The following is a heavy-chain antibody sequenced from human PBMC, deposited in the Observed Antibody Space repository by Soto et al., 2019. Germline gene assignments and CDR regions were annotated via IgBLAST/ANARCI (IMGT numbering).Heavy chain of an antibody. J-gene: IGHJ4*02. CDR2: IYYSGST. CDR3: AREYPYDSSGYFSSYFDY. V-gene: IGHV4-30-4*01. D-gene: IGHD3-22*01. Sequence: SETLSLTCTVSGGSISSGDYYWSWIRQPPGKGLEWIGYIYYSGSTYYNPSLKSRVTISVDTSKNQFSLKLSSVTAADTAVYYCAREYPYDSSGYFSSYFDYWGQGTLVTVSS. CDR1: GGSISSGDYY.